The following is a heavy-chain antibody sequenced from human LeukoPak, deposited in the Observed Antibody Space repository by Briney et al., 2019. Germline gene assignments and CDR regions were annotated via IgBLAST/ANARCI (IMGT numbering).Heavy chain of an antibody. J-gene: IGHJ4*02. CDR3: ARDLNGDFSLDS. CDR1: GDSVSSKNSA. Sequence: SQTLSLTCAISGDSVSSKNSAWNWIRQSPSRGLEWLGRTYYRSKWSKDYAVSVRSRITINPDTSKNQFSLQLNSVTPEGTALYYCARDLNGDFSLDSWGQGTLVTVSS. D-gene: IGHD4-17*01. V-gene: IGHV6-1*01. CDR2: TYYRSKWSK.